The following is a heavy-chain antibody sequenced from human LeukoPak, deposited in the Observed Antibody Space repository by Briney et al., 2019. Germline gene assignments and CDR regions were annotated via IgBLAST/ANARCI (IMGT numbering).Heavy chain of an antibody. V-gene: IGHV1-2*02. Sequence: ASVKVSCKSSGYTFTDYHIHWVRQAPGQGLEWMAWINSNTGGTNFAKNFQGRVTLSRGTSITTAYMELSRLDFGDTAIYHCVRRGGTFFDYWGQGALVTVSS. CDR2: INSNTGGT. CDR3: VRRGGTFFDY. J-gene: IGHJ4*02. D-gene: IGHD3-16*01. CDR1: GYTFTDYH.